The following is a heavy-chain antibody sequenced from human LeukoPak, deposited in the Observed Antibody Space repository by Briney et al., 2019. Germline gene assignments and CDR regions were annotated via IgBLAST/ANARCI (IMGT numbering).Heavy chain of an antibody. CDR2: MNPNSGNT. V-gene: IGHV1-8*02. D-gene: IGHD3-10*01. J-gene: IGHJ3*02. Sequence: ASVKVSCKASGYTFTSYYMHWVRQATGQGLEWMGWMNPNSGNTGYAQKFQGRVTMTRNTSISTAYMELSSLRSEDTAVYYCARDGDFGGDAFDIWGQGTMVTVSS. CDR3: ARDGDFGGDAFDI. CDR1: GYTFTSYY.